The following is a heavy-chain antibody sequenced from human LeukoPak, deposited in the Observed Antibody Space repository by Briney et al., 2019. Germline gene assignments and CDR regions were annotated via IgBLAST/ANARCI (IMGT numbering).Heavy chain of an antibody. D-gene: IGHD5-12*01. CDR3: GRNRGYDALDY. Sequence: GVSPRLSCAASGFALSTYWMDWVRQAPGKGPVWISHISGDGSRTSYADSVKGRFTISRDNAKNTLYLQMNSLRAEDTAVYYCGRNRGYDALDYWGQGTLVTVSS. CDR1: GFALSTYW. V-gene: IGHV3-74*01. CDR2: ISGDGSRT. J-gene: IGHJ4*02.